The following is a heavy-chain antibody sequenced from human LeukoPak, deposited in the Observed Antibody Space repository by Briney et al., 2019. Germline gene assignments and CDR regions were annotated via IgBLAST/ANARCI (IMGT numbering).Heavy chain of an antibody. CDR1: GGTFSSYA. CDR2: IIPILGIA. Sequence: ASVKVSCKASGGTFSSYAISWVRQAPGQGLEWMGRIIPILGIANYAQKFQGRVTITADKSTSTAYMELRSLRSDDTAVYYCARTITLLWFGELSVSPEIWGQGTMVTVSS. CDR3: ARTITLLWFGELSVSPEI. J-gene: IGHJ3*02. D-gene: IGHD3-10*01. V-gene: IGHV1-69*04.